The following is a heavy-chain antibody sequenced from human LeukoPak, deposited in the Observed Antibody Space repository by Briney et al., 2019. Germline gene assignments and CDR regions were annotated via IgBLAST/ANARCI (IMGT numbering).Heavy chain of an antibody. D-gene: IGHD3-3*01. J-gene: IGHJ2*01. V-gene: IGHV7-4-1*02. CDR2: INTNTGNP. CDR3: AREFRFLEWPERYFDL. CDR1: GYTLTSYA. Sequence: ASVKVSCKASGYTLTSYAMNWVRQAPGQGLEWMGWINTNTGNPTYAQGFTGRFVFSLDTSVSTAYLQISSLKAEDTAVYYCAREFRFLEWPERYFDLWGRGTLVTVSS.